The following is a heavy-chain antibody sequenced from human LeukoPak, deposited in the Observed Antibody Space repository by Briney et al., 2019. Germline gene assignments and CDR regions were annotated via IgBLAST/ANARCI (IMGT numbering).Heavy chain of an antibody. CDR2: ISGSGGYT. CDR3: AREGSDWNYYYYMDV. V-gene: IGHV3-23*01. Sequence: GGSLRLSCGASGFTFSSYAMTWVRQAPGKGLEWVSGISGSGGYTYYADSVKGRFTISRDNAKNSLYLQMNSLRTEDTAVYYCAREGSDWNYYYYMDVWGKGTTVTVSS. J-gene: IGHJ6*03. CDR1: GFTFSSYA. D-gene: IGHD6-19*01.